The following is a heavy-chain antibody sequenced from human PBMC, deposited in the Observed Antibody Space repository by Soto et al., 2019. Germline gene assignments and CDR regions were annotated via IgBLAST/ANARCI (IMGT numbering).Heavy chain of an antibody. D-gene: IGHD6-13*01. Sequence: GGSLRLSCAASGFTFSSYAMHWVRQAPGKGLEWVAVISYDGSNKYYADSVKGRFTISRDNSKNTLYLQMNSLRAEDTAVYYCARASAAGTRGGWFDPWGQGTLVTVSS. CDR2: ISYDGSNK. V-gene: IGHV3-30-3*01. J-gene: IGHJ5*02. CDR1: GFTFSSYA. CDR3: ARASAAGTRGGWFDP.